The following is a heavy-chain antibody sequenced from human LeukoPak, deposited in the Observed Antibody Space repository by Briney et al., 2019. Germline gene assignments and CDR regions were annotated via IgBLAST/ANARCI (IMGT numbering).Heavy chain of an antibody. V-gene: IGHV3-7*01. J-gene: IGHJ3*02. CDR2: IKQDGGEK. D-gene: IGHD3-3*01. CDR3: ARGGATTFGLWGNAFDI. CDR1: AFTFNDYW. Sequence: QPGGYLRLSCAASAFTFNDYWMTWVRQAPGKGLEWVANIKQDGGEKYYVDSVKGRFTISRDNAKNSLYLQMNSLRAEDTAVYYCARGGATTFGLWGNAFDIWGQGTMVTVSS.